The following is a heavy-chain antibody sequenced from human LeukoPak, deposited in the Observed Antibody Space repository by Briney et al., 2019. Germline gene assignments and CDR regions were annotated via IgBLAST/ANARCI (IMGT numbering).Heavy chain of an antibody. V-gene: IGHV3-9*01. CDR2: FSWNGGNI. Sequence: PGGSLRLSCAASGFTFNNYARQWVRQARGRGVGWVAGFSWNGGNIGYADSVKGRFTISRYNAKNSLYLQMNSLRAEDRALYYCAKGPILPNGSSGYGGAFDIWGQGTMVTVSS. D-gene: IGHD3-22*01. CDR3: AKGPILPNGSSGYGGAFDI. CDR1: GFTFNNYA. J-gene: IGHJ3*02.